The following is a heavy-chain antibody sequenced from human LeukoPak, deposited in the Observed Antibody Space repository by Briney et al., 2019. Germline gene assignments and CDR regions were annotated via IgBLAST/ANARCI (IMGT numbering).Heavy chain of an antibody. CDR3: ARAPVSDDSSGYYFIAFDI. J-gene: IGHJ3*02. CDR1: GYTFTNYG. Sequence: ASVKVSCKASGYTFTNYGISWVRQAPGQGLEWMGWISAYNGNTNYAQKLQGRVTMTTDTSTSTAYMELRSLRSDDTAVYYCARAPVSDDSSGYYFIAFDIWGQGTMVTVSS. V-gene: IGHV1-18*01. D-gene: IGHD3-22*01. CDR2: ISAYNGNT.